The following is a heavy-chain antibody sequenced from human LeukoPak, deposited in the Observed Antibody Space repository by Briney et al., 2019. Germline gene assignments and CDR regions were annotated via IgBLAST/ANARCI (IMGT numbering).Heavy chain of an antibody. Sequence: GASVKVSCKASGYTFTSYYMHWVRQAPGQGLEWMGIINPSGGSTSYAQKFQGRVTMTRDTSTSTVYMELNSLRSEDTAVYYCARERPPPRIYGSGSYARRFDPWGQGTLVTVSS. CDR3: ARERPPPRIYGSGSYARRFDP. J-gene: IGHJ5*02. D-gene: IGHD3-10*01. CDR1: GYTFTSYY. V-gene: IGHV1-46*01. CDR2: INPSGGST.